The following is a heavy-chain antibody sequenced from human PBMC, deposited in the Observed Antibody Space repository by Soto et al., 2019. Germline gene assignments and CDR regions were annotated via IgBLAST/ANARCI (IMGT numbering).Heavy chain of an antibody. J-gene: IGHJ4*02. CDR3: ARVGYGDLAQ. CDR1: GFSFTSYA. CDR2: VTLSGDYT. D-gene: IGHD4-17*01. V-gene: IGHV3-23*01. Sequence: EVNLLESWGGLLQPGGYLRLSCEAPGFSFTSYARAWVRQAPGMGLEWVCTVTLSGDYTYYADPVKGRFTISRDNSKNTVYLQLSSLRADDTAVYYCARVGYGDLAQWGQGTWVTVSS.